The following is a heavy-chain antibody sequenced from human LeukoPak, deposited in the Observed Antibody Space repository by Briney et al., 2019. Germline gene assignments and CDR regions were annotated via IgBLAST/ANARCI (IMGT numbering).Heavy chain of an antibody. J-gene: IGHJ4*02. CDR3: ARDNSDGYNPIDY. D-gene: IGHD5-24*01. Sequence: ASVKVSCKASGYTFTGNYMNLVRQAPGQGLEWVGWINPNSGDTSYAQKFQGRVTMTRDTSSSTAYMELSRLRSDDTAVYYCARDNSDGYNPIDYWGQGTLVTVSS. CDR1: GYTFTGNY. V-gene: IGHV1-2*02. CDR2: INPNSGDT.